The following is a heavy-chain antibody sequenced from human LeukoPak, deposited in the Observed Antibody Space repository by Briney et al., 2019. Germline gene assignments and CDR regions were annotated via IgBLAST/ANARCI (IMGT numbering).Heavy chain of an antibody. CDR1: GFTFSTYW. J-gene: IGHJ4*02. Sequence: PTGGSLRLSCAASGFTFSTYWMSWVRQAPGKGLEWVSVISGSGSMSYYGDSVKGRFTISRDNSKNTLFLQMNSLRAEDTAVYYCAKDLDSSPYPVGYLDHWGQGALVTVSS. V-gene: IGHV3-23*01. CDR2: ISGSGSMS. D-gene: IGHD3-22*01. CDR3: AKDLDSSPYPVGYLDH.